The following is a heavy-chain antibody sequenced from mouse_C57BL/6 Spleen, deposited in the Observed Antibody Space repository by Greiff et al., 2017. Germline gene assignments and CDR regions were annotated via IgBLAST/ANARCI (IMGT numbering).Heavy chain of an antibody. V-gene: IGHV1-52*01. CDR2: IDPSDSET. J-gene: IGHJ2*01. D-gene: IGHD1-1*01. CDR3: ARGEYYGSSSHFDY. CDR1: GYTFTSYW. Sequence: QVQLQQPGAELVRPGSSVKLSCKASGYTFTSYWMHWVKQRPIQGLEWIGNIDPSDSETHYNQKFKDKATLTVDKSSSTAYMQLSSLTSEDSAVCYCARGEYYGSSSHFDYWGQGTTLTVSS.